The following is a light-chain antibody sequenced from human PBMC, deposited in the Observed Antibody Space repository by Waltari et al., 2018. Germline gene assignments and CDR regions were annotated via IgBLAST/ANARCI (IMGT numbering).Light chain of an antibody. CDR2: WAS. J-gene: IGKJ1*01. CDR3: QQYDSPPWT. CDR1: QPILHNPNNNHY. V-gene: IGKV4-1*01. Sequence: DIVMTQSPDSLAVSLGGRATINCKSSQPILHNPNNNHYLAWYQQKPGQPPKLLIYWASTRESGVPDRFSGSGSGTDFTLTISSLQAEDVAVYYCQQYDSPPWTFGQGTKVEI.